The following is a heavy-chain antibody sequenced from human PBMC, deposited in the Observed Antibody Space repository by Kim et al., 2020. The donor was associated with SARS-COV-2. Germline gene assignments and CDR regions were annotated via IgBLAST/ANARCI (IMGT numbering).Heavy chain of an antibody. D-gene: IGHD2-2*01. V-gene: IGHV3-30*18. Sequence: GGSLRLSCAASGFTFSSYGMHWVRQAPGKGLEWVAVISYDGSNKYYADSVKGRFTISRDNSKNTLYLQMNSLRAEDTAVYYCAKDQVPALYYYYGMDVWGQGTTVTVSS. CDR1: GFTFSSYG. CDR2: ISYDGSNK. J-gene: IGHJ6*02. CDR3: AKDQVPALYYYYGMDV.